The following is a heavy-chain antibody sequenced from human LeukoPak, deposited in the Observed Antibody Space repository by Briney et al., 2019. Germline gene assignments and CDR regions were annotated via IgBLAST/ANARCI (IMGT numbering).Heavy chain of an antibody. Sequence: SETPSLTCTVSGGSISSGGYYWSWIRQHPGKGLEWIGYIYYSGSTYYNPSLKSRVTISVDTSKNQFSLKLSSVTAADTAVYYCARDPGVYYFDYWGQGTLVTVSS. D-gene: IGHD6-13*01. CDR2: IYYSGST. CDR1: GGSISSGGYY. J-gene: IGHJ4*02. V-gene: IGHV4-31*03. CDR3: ARDPGVYYFDY.